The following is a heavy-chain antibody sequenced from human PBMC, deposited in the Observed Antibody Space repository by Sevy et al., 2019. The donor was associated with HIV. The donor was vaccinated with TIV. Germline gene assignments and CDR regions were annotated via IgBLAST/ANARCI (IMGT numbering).Heavy chain of an antibody. CDR1: GGTFRSSI. J-gene: IGHJ4*02. CDR2: IIPMSGTT. Sequence: ASVKVSCKASGGTFRSSIISWVRQAPGQGLEWMGGIIPMSGTTSNTQTLQGRVTMTADESTSTAYLELSSLRSEDTAVYYCASVRPCGGDCYFFDSWGQGTLVTVSS. V-gene: IGHV1-69*13. CDR3: ASVRPCGGDCYFFDS. D-gene: IGHD2-21*02.